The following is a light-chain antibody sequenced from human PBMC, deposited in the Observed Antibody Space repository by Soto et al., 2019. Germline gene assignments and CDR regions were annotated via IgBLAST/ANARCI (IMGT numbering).Light chain of an antibody. Sequence: EIVLTQSPGTLSLSPGERATLSCRASQSVTSSYLAWYPQKPGQAPRLLIYGASSRATGIPDRFSGSGSGTDFTLTISRLEPEDFAVYYCQQYGNSPLTFGGGTKVEIK. J-gene: IGKJ4*01. V-gene: IGKV3-20*01. CDR3: QQYGNSPLT. CDR2: GAS. CDR1: QSVTSSY.